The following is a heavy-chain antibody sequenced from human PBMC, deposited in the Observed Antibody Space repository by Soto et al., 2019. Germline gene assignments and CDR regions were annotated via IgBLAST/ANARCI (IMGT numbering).Heavy chain of an antibody. CDR1: GFTFSSYW. CDR2: INSDGSRT. Sequence: EVQLVESGGGIVQPGGSLRLSCAASGFTFSSYWMHWVRQAPGKGLVWVSRINSDGSRTSYADSAKGRFTISRDNAKNRVDLKRNRLRAEGTAVYYGARGDGDSCDGNGYLGRHWGQGSLVTVSS. V-gene: IGHV3-74*01. CDR3: ARGDGDSCDGNGYLGRH. J-gene: IGHJ4*02. D-gene: IGHD3-16*01.